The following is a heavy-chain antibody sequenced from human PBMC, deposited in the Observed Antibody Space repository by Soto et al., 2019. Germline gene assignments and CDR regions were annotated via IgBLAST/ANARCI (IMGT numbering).Heavy chain of an antibody. D-gene: IGHD2-15*01. CDR2: IYYTGHT. Sequence: QLQLRESGPGLVKPSETLSLTCSVSGDSVSSISHYWAWIRLSPGKGLEWIGSIYYTGHTYYNPSLRSRVTLSRDTSKNQFSLKLRSVTAADTAVYYCAKDTIRLGFCSGGTCYSDSWGQGTLVTVSS. CDR1: GDSVSSISHY. J-gene: IGHJ4*03. CDR3: AKDTIRLGFCSGGTCYSDS. V-gene: IGHV4-39*02.